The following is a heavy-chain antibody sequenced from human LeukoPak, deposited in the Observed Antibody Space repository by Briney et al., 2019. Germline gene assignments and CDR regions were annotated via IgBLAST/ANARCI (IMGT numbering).Heavy chain of an antibody. V-gene: IGHV1-18*01. Sequence: GASVKVSCKASGYPFSSGAFSWVRQAPGQGLQWMGWIHPYNDDKHSAPKFQGRLTLTADTSTTTVYMILRSLTPDDTAMYFCVRDERRLAAGTEHYFDCWGPGTLVTVSS. D-gene: IGHD6-13*01. CDR2: IHPYNDDK. J-gene: IGHJ4*02. CDR1: GYPFSSGA. CDR3: VRDERRLAAGTEHYFDC.